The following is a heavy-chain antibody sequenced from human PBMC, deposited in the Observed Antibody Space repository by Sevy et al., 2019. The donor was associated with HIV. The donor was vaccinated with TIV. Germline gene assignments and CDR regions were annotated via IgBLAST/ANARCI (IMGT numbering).Heavy chain of an antibody. D-gene: IGHD2-2*01. CDR3: ARAIVVVPAHLDY. CDR2: IYYSGST. J-gene: IGHJ4*02. V-gene: IGHV4-59*01. CDR1: GGSISSYY. Sequence: SETLSLTCTVSGGSISSYYWSWIRQPPGKGLEWIGYIYYSGSTNYNPSLKSRVTISVDTSKNQFSLKLSSVTAADTAVYYCARAIVVVPAHLDYWGQGTLVTVSS.